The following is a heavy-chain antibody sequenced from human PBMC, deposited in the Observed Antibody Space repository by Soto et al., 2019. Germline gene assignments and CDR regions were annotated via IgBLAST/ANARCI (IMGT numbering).Heavy chain of an antibody. CDR2: INAGNGNT. CDR1: GYTFTSYA. Sequence: ASVKVSCKASGYTFTSYAMHWVRQAPGQRLEWMGWINAGNGNTKYSQKFQGRVTITRDTSASTAYMELSSLRSEDTAVYYCARDGGYSYGYYYYYGMGVWGQGTTVTVSS. CDR3: ARDGGYSYGYYYYYGMGV. J-gene: IGHJ6*02. V-gene: IGHV1-3*01. D-gene: IGHD5-18*01.